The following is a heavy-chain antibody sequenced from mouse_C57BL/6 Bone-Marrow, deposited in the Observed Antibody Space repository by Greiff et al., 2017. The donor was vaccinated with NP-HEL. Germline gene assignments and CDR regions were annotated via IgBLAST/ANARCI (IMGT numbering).Heavy chain of an antibody. D-gene: IGHD1-1*01. V-gene: IGHV3-6*01. CDR2: ISYDGSN. J-gene: IGHJ3*01. CDR1: GYSITSGYY. Sequence: EVQLQESGPGLVKPSQSLSLTCSVTGYSITSGYYWNWIRQFPGNKLEWMGYISYDGSNNYNPSLKNRISITRDTSKNQFFLKLNSVTTEDTATYYCARDPHYGSSPWFAYWGQGTLVTVSA. CDR3: ARDPHYGSSPWFAY.